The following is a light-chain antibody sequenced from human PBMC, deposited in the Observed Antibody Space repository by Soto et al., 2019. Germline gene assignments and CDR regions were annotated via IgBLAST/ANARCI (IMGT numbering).Light chain of an antibody. CDR2: AAS. J-gene: IGKJ2*01. Sequence: DIQMTQSPSAMSASVGDRVTITCRASQGIRTSLAWFQQRAGEGPKRLIYAASTLESGVPSRFIGSASGTEFTLTISTLQPEDFATYYCLQHHSYPYTCGQGTELE. CDR3: LQHHSYPYT. CDR1: QGIRTS. V-gene: IGKV1-17*03.